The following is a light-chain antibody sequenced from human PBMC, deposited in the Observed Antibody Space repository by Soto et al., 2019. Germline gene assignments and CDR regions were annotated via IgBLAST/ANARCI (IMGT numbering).Light chain of an antibody. CDR2: DIS. CDR3: TSYTSSSTLGV. J-gene: IGLJ1*01. V-gene: IGLV2-14*01. Sequence: SVLTQPASVSGSPGQSITISCTGNSSDVGAYNYVSWYQQHPGKAPKLMIYDISNRPSRVSDRFSGSKSGNTASLTISGLQADDEADYYCTSYTSSSTLGVFGTGTKVTVL. CDR1: SSDVGAYNY.